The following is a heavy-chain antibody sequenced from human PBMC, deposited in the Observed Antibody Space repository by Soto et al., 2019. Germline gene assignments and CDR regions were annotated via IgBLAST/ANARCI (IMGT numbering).Heavy chain of an antibody. Sequence: SETLSLTCTISGDSISSGDYYWSWIRQPPGKGLEWIGCIYYSGSTNYNPSLKSRVTISVDTSKNQFSLKLSSVTAADTAVYYCARRYGGNLDYWGQGTVVTVSS. D-gene: IGHD1-26*01. J-gene: IGHJ4*02. CDR2: IYYSGST. V-gene: IGHV4-30-4*01. CDR3: ARRYGGNLDY. CDR1: GDSISSGDYY.